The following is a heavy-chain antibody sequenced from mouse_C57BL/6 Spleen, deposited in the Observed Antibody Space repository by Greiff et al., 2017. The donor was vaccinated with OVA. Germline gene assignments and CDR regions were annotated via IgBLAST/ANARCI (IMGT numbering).Heavy chain of an antibody. CDR2: ICPANGNT. V-gene: IGHV14-3*01. J-gene: IGHJ2*01. Sequence: VQLKQSVAELVRPGASVKLSCTASGFNFKNTYMHWVQQRPEQGLEWLGMICPANGNTKYAPKFQGQGTITADSSSNAAYLQLSSLTSEDTAIYYCARDYFDYWGQGTTLTVSS. CDR1: GFNFKNTY. CDR3: ARDYFDY.